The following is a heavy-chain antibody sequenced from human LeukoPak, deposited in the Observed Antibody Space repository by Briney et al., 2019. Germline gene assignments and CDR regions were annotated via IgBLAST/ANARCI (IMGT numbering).Heavy chain of an antibody. CDR2: IIPIFGTA. J-gene: IGHJ6*02. Sequence: SVKVSCKASGGTFSSYAISWVRQAPGQGLEWTGGIIPIFGTANYAQKFQGRVTITADESTSTAYMELSSLRSEDTAVYYCARGSLDVLDYYYGMDVWGQGTTVTVSS. CDR3: ARGSLDVLDYYYGMDV. V-gene: IGHV1-69*13. D-gene: IGHD3-10*02. CDR1: GGTFSSYA.